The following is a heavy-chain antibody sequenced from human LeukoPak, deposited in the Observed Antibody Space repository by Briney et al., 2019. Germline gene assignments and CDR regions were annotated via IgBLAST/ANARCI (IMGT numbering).Heavy chain of an antibody. CDR3: ARDPYGSGSYIKRSTWFDP. Sequence: SETLSLTCAVYGGSFSDYYWSWIRQPPGKGLEWIGESNPSGSTNYNPSLKSRVTISVDTSKNQFSLKLSSVTAADTAVYYCARDPYGSGSYIKRSTWFDPWGQGTLVTVSS. D-gene: IGHD3-10*01. V-gene: IGHV4-34*01. CDR2: SNPSGST. J-gene: IGHJ5*02. CDR1: GGSFSDYY.